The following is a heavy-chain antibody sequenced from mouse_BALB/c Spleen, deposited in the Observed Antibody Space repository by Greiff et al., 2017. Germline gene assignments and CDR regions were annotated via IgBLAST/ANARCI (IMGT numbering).Heavy chain of an antibody. CDR3: ARGYDVGYAMDY. Sequence: EVQVVESGPGLVKPSQSLSLTCSVTGYSITSGYYWNWIRQFPGNKLEWMGYISYDGSNNYNPSLKNRISITRDTSKNQFFLKLNSVTTEDTATYYCARGYDVGYAMDYWGQGTSVTVSS. CDR2: ISYDGSN. D-gene: IGHD2-14*01. CDR1: GYSITSGYY. J-gene: IGHJ4*01. V-gene: IGHV3-6*02.